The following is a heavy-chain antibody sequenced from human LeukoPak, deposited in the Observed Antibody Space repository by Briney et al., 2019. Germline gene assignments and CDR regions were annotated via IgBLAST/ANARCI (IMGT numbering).Heavy chain of an antibody. D-gene: IGHD3-22*01. CDR2: ISGSSNPI. CDR3: ARIGYYDSSGYYHYYYYMDV. V-gene: IGHV3-48*01. Sequence: GGSLRLSCAASGFTFSSYSMNWVRQAPGKGLEWVSYISGSSNPIYYRDYVNGRFTISRDNAKNSLSLQMNSLRVEDTAVYYCARIGYYDSSGYYHYYYYMDVWGKGTTVTVSS. J-gene: IGHJ6*03. CDR1: GFTFSSYS.